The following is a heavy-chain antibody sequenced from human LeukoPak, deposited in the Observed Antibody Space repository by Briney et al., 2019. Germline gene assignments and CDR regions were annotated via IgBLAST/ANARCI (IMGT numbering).Heavy chain of an antibody. J-gene: IGHJ4*02. CDR1: GYTFTNYG. Sequence: GASVKVSCKASGYTFTNYGISWVRQAPGQGLEWMGWISAYNGNTNYAQKLQGRVTMTTDTSTSTVYMELRSLRSDDTAVYYCARDQGGRGSGSYYWGQGTLVTVSS. CDR3: ARDQGGRGSGSYY. D-gene: IGHD3-10*01. CDR2: ISAYNGNT. V-gene: IGHV1-18*01.